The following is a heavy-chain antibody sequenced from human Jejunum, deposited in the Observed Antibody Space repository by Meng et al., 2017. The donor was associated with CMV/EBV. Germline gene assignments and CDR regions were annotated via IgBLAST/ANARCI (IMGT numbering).Heavy chain of an antibody. V-gene: IGHV3-23*03. CDR3: ARDPGVDF. D-gene: IGHD3-3*01. J-gene: IGHJ4*02. CDR2: IYSGGSST. Sequence: SCAASGFTFSSYAMTWVRQAPGKGLEWVSIIYSGGSSTYYADSVKGRFTISRDNSKNTLYLQMNSLRTEDTAVYYCARDPGVDFWGQGTLVTVSS. CDR1: GFTFSSYA.